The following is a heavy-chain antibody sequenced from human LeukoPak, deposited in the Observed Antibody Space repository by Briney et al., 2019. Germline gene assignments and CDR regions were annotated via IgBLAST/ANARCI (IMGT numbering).Heavy chain of an antibody. CDR2: ISDSGGST. CDR1: GFTFSSYA. D-gene: IGHD1-26*01. Sequence: PGGSLRLSCAASGFTFSSYAMTWVRQAPGKGLQWVSAISDSGGSTYYADSVKGRFTISRDNSKNTLYLQMNSLRAEDTAVYYCAREYKVGGITLDFDLWGQGTLVTVSS. V-gene: IGHV3-23*01. CDR3: AREYKVGGITLDFDL. J-gene: IGHJ4*02.